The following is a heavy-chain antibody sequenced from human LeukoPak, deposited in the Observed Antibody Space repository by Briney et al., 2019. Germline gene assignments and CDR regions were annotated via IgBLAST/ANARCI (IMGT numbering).Heavy chain of an antibody. V-gene: IGHV3-30-3*01. CDR3: ARVREEQWLTPVDY. J-gene: IGHJ4*02. D-gene: IGHD6-19*01. CDR1: GFTFSSYA. Sequence: GGSLRLSCAASGFTFSSYAMHWVRQAPGKGLEWVAVISYDGSNKYYADSVKGRFTISRDNSRNTLYLQMNSLRAEDTAVYYCARVREEQWLTPVDYWGQGTLVTVSS. CDR2: ISYDGSNK.